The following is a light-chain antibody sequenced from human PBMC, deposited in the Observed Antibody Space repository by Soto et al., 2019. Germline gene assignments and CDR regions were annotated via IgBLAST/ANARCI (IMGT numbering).Light chain of an antibody. J-gene: IGKJ1*01. V-gene: IGKV1-27*01. CDR3: QKYNIAPLT. CDR2: AAS. CDR1: QDISNY. Sequence: DIQMTQSPSSLSASVGDRVTITCRASQDISNYLAWYQQKPGKVPKVLIYAASTLQPGVPSRFSGSGSGTDFTLTISSLQPEDVATYYCQKYNIAPLTFGQGTKVEIK.